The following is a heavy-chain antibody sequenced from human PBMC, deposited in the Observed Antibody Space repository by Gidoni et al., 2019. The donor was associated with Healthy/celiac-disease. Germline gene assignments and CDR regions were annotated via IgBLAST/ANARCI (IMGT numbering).Heavy chain of an antibody. V-gene: IGHV1-18*01. D-gene: IGHD2-15*01. CDR3: ARVEGVVVAANPLDC. CDR2: ISAYKGNT. Sequence: QVQLVQSGAEVTKPGASVKVSCQASGYTFPSYGISWVRQAPGQGLEWMGWISAYKGNTNYAQKLQGRVTMTTDTSTSTAYMELRSLRSDDTAVYYCARVEGVVVAANPLDCWGQGTLVTVSS. CDR1: GYTFPSYG. J-gene: IGHJ4*02.